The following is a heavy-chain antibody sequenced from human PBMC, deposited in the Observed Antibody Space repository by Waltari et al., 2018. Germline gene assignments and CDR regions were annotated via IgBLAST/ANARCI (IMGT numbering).Heavy chain of an antibody. CDR3: ARDHPPYYDSIVAFDI. CDR1: GGSISSYY. D-gene: IGHD3-22*01. CDR2: IYYSGST. V-gene: IGHV4-59*01. J-gene: IGHJ3*02. Sequence: VQLQESGPGLVKPSETLSLTCTVSGGSISSYYWSWIRQPPGKGLEWIGYIYYSGSTNYNPSLKSRVTISVDTSKTQFPLKLSSVTAADTAVYYCARDHPPYYDSIVAFDIWGQGTMVTVSS.